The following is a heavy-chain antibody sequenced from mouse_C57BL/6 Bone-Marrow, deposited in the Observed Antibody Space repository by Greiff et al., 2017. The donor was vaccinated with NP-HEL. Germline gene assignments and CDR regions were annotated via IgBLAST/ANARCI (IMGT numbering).Heavy chain of an antibody. Sequence: DVKLVESGGDLVKPGGSLKLSCAASGFTFSSYGMSWVRQTPDKRLEWVATISSGGSYTYYLDSVKGRFTFSRDNAKNTLSLQMSRLKSEDTAMYDCERRITTRYYAMDYWGQGTSVTVSS. D-gene: IGHD2-4*01. CDR2: ISSGGSYT. J-gene: IGHJ4*01. V-gene: IGHV5-6*02. CDR1: GFTFSSYG. CDR3: ERRITTRYYAMDY.